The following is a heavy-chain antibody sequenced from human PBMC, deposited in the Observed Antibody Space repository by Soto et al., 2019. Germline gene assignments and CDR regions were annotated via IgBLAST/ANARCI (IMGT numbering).Heavy chain of an antibody. Sequence: PSETLSLTCTVSGGSISSYYWSWIRQPPGKGLEWIGYIYYSGSTNYNPSLKSRVTISVDTSKNQFSLKLSSVTAAATAVYYCGRVRVGVVAHANTPDIHCGMNVWDQVTTGIVS. CDR1: GGSISSYY. D-gene: IGHD2-15*01. CDR2: IYYSGST. V-gene: IGHV4-59*01. J-gene: IGHJ6*02. CDR3: GRVRVGVVAHANTPDIHCGMNV.